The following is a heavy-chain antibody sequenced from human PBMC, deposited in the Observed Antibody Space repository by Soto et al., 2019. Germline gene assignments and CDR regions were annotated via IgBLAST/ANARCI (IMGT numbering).Heavy chain of an antibody. CDR2: ISAYNGNT. CDR1: GYTFTSYG. D-gene: IGHD3-9*01. J-gene: IGHJ6*02. V-gene: IGHV1-18*01. CDR3: AREYNTLTGTYGMDV. Sequence: ASVKVSCKASGYTFTSYGISWVRQAPGHGLEWMGWISAYNGNTNYAQKLQGRVTMTTDTSTSTAYMELRSLRSEDTAVYYCAREYNTLTGTYGMDVWGQGTTVTVSS.